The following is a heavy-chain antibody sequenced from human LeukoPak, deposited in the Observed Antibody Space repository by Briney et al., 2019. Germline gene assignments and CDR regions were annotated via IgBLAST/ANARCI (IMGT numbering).Heavy chain of an antibody. CDR2: IYHSGSA. CDR1: GDSISSYS. D-gene: IGHD2-15*01. CDR3: ARRYCSGGYCYSDY. J-gene: IGHJ4*02. Sequence: SETLSLTCTVSGDSISSYSWSWIRQPPGEVLDWIGYIYHSGSANYSPSLKSRLTMSADTSKNQFSLKLSSVTAADTAVYYCARRYCSGGYCYSDYWGQGTLVTVSS. V-gene: IGHV4-59*08.